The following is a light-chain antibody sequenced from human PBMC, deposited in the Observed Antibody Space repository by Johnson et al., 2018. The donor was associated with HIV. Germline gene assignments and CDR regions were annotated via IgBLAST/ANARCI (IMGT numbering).Light chain of an antibody. V-gene: IGLV1-51*02. J-gene: IGLJ1*01. CDR1: SSKIGNNY. CDR3: GTWDSSLSAGGV. CDR2: ENN. Sequence: QFVLTQPPSVSVAPGQKVTISCSGSSSKIGNNYVSWYQQLPGTAPKLLIYENNKRPSGIPDRFSGSKSGTSATLDITGLQTGDEADYYCGTWDSSLSAGGVFGTGTKVTVL.